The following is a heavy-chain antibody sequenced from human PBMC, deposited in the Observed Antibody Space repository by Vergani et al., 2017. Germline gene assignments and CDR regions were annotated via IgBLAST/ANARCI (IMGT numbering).Heavy chain of an antibody. D-gene: IGHD2-2*03. CDR3: AGYCSSTSCPDYMDV. V-gene: IGHV4-31*03. J-gene: IGHJ6*03. Sequence: QVQLQESGPGLVKPSQTLSLTCTVSGGSISSGGYYWSWIRQHPGKGLEWIGYIYYSGSTYYNPSLKSRVTISVDTSKNQFSLKLSSVTAADTAVYYCAGYCSSTSCPDYMDVWGKGTTVIVSS. CDR2: IYYSGST. CDR1: GGSISSGGYY.